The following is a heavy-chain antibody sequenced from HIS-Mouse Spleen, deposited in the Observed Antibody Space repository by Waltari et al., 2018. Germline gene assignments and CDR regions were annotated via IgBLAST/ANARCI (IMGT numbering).Heavy chain of an antibody. CDR3: AREIPYSSSWYDWYFDL. CDR1: GGSISSSSYY. Sequence: QLQLQESGPGLVKPSETLSLTCTVPGGSISSSSYYWAWIRQPPGKGLEWIGSIYYSGSTYYNPSLKSRVTISVDTSKNQFSLKLSSVTAADTAVYYCAREIPYSSSWYDWYFDLWCRGTLVTVSS. J-gene: IGHJ2*01. D-gene: IGHD6-13*01. CDR2: IYYSGST. V-gene: IGHV4-39*07.